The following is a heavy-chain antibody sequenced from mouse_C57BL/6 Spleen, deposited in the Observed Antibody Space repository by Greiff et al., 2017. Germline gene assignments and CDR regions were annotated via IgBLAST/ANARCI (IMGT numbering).Heavy chain of an antibody. V-gene: IGHV3-6*01. CDR1: GYSITSGYY. CDR3: ARGGDCLDY. J-gene: IGHJ2*01. CDR2: ISYDGSN. Sequence: EVKLMESGPGLVKPSQSLSLTCSVTGYSITSGYYWNWIRQFPGNKLEWMGYISYDGSNNYNPSLKNRISITRDTSKNQFFLKLNSVTTEDTATYYCARGGDCLDYWGQGTTLTVSS.